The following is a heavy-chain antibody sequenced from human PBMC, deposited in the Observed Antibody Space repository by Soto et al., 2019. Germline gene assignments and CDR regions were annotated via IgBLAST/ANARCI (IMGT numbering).Heavy chain of an antibody. CDR2: TRNKARGYTT. J-gene: IGHJ5*01. Sequence: EVQLVASGGGLVQPGGSLRLSCAASGFTVNDYFIDWVRRAPGKGLEWVGSTRNKARGYTTEYAASVTGRFIISRDHSNNSLSLQMNGLKTEDTAVYYCVRDNGWTYDSWGQGTLVTVSS. D-gene: IGHD2-8*01. CDR3: VRDNGWTYDS. V-gene: IGHV3-72*01. CDR1: GFTVNDYF.